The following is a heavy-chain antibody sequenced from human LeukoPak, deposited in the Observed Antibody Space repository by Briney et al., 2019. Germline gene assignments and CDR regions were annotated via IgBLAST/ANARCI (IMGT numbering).Heavy chain of an antibody. Sequence: KASETLSLTCTVSGASISDYYWNWIRQPPGKGLEWIGYIYYSGSTNYNPSLKSRVTISVDTSKNQFSLKLSSVTAAGTAVYYCARAKAAAGIDYFDYWGQGTLVTVSS. D-gene: IGHD6-13*01. CDR1: GASISDYY. V-gene: IGHV4-59*13. CDR2: IYYSGST. J-gene: IGHJ4*02. CDR3: ARAKAAAGIDYFDY.